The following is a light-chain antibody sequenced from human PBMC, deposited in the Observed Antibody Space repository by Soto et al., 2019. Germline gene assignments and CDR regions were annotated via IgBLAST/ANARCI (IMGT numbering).Light chain of an antibody. V-gene: IGLV1-44*01. CDR3: AAWDVGLEGPI. J-gene: IGLJ2*01. CDR1: MSNIGRNT. Sequence: QSVLTQPPSTSGAPGQRVTIYCSGSMSNIGRNTVNWYQQLPGTAPKVLMYKDNRRPSGVPDRFSGSKSGTSASLAISGLKSEDEATYYCAAWDVGLEGPIFGGGTKLTVL. CDR2: KDN.